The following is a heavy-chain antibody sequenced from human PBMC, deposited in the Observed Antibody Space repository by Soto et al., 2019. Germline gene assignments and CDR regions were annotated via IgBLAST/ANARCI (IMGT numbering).Heavy chain of an antibody. CDR1: GFTFSNAW. CDR2: IKSKTDGGTT. D-gene: IGHD2-21*01. CDR3: TTGDCGGDCKYAFDI. J-gene: IGHJ3*02. V-gene: IGHV3-15*01. Sequence: GESLKISCAASGFTFSNAWMSWVRQAPGKGLEWVGRIKSKTDGGTTDYAAPVKGRFTISRDDSKNTLYLQMNSLKTEDTAVYYCTTGDCGGDCKYAFDIWGQGTMVTVSS.